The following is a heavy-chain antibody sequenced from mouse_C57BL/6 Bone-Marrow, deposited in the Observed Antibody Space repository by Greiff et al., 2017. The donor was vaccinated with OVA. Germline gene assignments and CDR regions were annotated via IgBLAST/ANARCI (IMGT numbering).Heavy chain of an antibody. CDR1: GYAFSSSW. J-gene: IGHJ4*01. V-gene: IGHV1-82*01. Sequence: QVQLQQSGPELVKPGASVKISCKASGYAFSSSWMNWVKQRPGKGLEWIGRIYPGDGDTNYNGKFKGKATFTADTSSNTAYMQLSSLTTEDSAIYYCARSYYDYFYYAMDYWGQGTSVTVSS. CDR2: IYPGDGDT. D-gene: IGHD2-4*01. CDR3: ARSYYDYFYYAMDY.